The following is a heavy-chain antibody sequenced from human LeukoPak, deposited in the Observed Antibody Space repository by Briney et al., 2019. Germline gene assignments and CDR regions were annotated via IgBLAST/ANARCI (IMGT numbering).Heavy chain of an antibody. J-gene: IGHJ4*02. V-gene: IGHV3-23*01. CDR3: ATPGRDGYNFIFDY. Sequence: PGGSLRLSCAASGFTFTNYAMTWVRQAPGKGLEWVSVIGASGADTYYSDSVKGRFTISRDNSKNTLYLQMNSLRAEDTAVYYCATPGRDGYNFIFDYWGQGTLVTVSS. D-gene: IGHD5-24*01. CDR2: IGASGADT. CDR1: GFTFTNYA.